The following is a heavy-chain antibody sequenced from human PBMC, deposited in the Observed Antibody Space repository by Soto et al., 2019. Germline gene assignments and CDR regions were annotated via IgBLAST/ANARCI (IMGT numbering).Heavy chain of an antibody. CDR1: GDTFISYG. D-gene: IGHD2-2*01. V-gene: IGHV5-51*01. J-gene: IGHJ5*02. CDR2: IYPGDSDT. CDR3: ARGYCTATSCDPWFDP. Sequence: GVPLKISYQGAGDTFISYGVAWILQMPGKGLEWMGIIYPGDSDTRYSPSFQGQVTISVDKSITTAYLQWSSLKASDTAMYYCARGYCTATSCDPWFDPWGQGTLLTV.